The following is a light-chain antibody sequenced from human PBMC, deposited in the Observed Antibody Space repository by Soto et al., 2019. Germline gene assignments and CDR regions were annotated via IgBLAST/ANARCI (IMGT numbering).Light chain of an antibody. V-gene: IGLV2-8*01. CDR2: EVT. CDR1: SGDIGGYDY. CDR3: SSYAGSNNPYV. J-gene: IGLJ1*01. Sequence: QYALTQPPSASGSPGQSVTISCTGTSGDIGGYDYVSWYQQHPGKAPKLMIYEVTKRPLGVPDRFSGSKSGNTASLTVSGLQAEDEADYYCSSYAGSNNPYVFGTGTKVTVL.